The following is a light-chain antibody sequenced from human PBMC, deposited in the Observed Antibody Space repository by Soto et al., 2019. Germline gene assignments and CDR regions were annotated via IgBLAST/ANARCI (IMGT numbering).Light chain of an antibody. CDR2: DAS. CDR3: QQYGSSSWT. Sequence: EVVMTQSPATLSVSPGEGVTLSCRASQSVTNNYLAWYQQKPGLAPRLLIYDASYRANGIPDRFSGSGSGTDFTLTISRLEPEDFVVYYCQQYGSSSWTFGQGTKVDIK. CDR1: QSVTNNY. V-gene: IGKV3D-20*01. J-gene: IGKJ1*01.